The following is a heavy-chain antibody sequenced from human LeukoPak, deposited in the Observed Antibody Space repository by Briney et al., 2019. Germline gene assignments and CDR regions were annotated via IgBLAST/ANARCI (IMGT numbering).Heavy chain of an antibody. D-gene: IGHD3-3*01. CDR1: GGSFSGYY. J-gene: IGHJ5*02. CDR3: ARHHGIDFWSGYNPWSPFDP. CDR2: IDHSGST. Sequence: SETLSLTCAVYGGSFSGYYWSWIRQPPGKRLEWIGEIDHSGSTYYNPSLKSRVTISVDTSKNQFSLKLSSVTAADTAVYYCARHHGIDFWSGYNPWSPFDPWGQGTLVTVSS. V-gene: IGHV4-34*01.